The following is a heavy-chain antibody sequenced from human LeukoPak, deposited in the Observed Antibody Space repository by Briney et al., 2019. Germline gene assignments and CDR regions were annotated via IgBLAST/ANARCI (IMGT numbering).Heavy chain of an antibody. V-gene: IGHV3-30*02. CDR1: GFTFSSYG. CDR2: IRYDGSNE. J-gene: IGHJ4*02. Sequence: SGGSLRLSCVASGFTFSSYGMHWVRQAPGKGLEWVAFIRYDGSNEYVDSVKGRFTISRDNSKNTLYLQMNSLRAEDTAVYYCARLVYGTYDFWSGYPVGYFDYWGQGTLVTVSS. CDR3: ARLVYGTYDFWSGYPVGYFDY. D-gene: IGHD3-3*01.